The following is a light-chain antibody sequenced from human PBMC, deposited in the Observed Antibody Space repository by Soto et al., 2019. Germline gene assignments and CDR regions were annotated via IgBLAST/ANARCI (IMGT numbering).Light chain of an antibody. J-gene: IGLJ1*01. CDR3: NSYSSSTTLYV. Sequence: QSALAQPASESGSPGRSITTSCTGASSDVGGYNYVSWYQQHPGKAPKLMIYEVSNRPSGVSNRFSGSKSGNTASLTISGLQAEDEADYYCNSYSSSTTLYVFGTGTKVTVL. CDR2: EVS. V-gene: IGLV2-14*01. CDR1: SSDVGGYNY.